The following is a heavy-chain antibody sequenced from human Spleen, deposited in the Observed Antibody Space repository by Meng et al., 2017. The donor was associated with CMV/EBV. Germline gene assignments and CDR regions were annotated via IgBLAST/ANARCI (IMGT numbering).Heavy chain of an antibody. CDR3: ARDRGFSYEVREKGH. V-gene: IGHV3-48*03. CDR2: ISGSGGTI. CDR1: GFTFRSYE. J-gene: IGHJ4*02. Sequence: GESLKISCAASGFTFRSYEMNWVRQAPGKGLEWVSYISGSGGTIHYADSVKGRFTISRDNAKNSLHLQMNSLRVEDTAVYYCARDRGFSYEVREKGHWGQGTLVTVSS. D-gene: IGHD5-18*01.